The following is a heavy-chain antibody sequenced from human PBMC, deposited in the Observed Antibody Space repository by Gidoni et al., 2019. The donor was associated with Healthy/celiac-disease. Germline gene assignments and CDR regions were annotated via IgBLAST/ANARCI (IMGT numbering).Heavy chain of an antibody. D-gene: IGHD3-22*01. CDR2: ISSSSSYI. J-gene: IGHJ6*03. CDR3: ARDAMNSGYYYYYYYMDV. CDR1: GFTFSSYS. Sequence: EVQLVESGGGLVKPGGSLRLSCAASGFTFSSYSMNWVRQAPGKGLEWVSSISSSSSYIYYADSVKGRFTISRDNAKNSLYLQMNSLRAEDTAVYYCARDAMNSGYYYYYYYMDVWGKGTTVTVSS. V-gene: IGHV3-21*01.